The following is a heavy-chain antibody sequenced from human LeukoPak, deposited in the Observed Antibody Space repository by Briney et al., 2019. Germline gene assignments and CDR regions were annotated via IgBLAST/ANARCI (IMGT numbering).Heavy chain of an antibody. J-gene: IGHJ4*02. V-gene: IGHV4-34*01. CDR1: GDSFSSVTDY. Sequence: PSEALSLTCTVSGDSFSSVTDYWAWICQPPGKGLEWIGEINHSGSTNYNPSLKSRVTISVDTSKNQFSLKLSSVTAADAAVYYCARVDYGDYSKDFDYWGQGTLVTVSS. CDR2: INHSGST. D-gene: IGHD4-17*01. CDR3: ARVDYGDYSKDFDY.